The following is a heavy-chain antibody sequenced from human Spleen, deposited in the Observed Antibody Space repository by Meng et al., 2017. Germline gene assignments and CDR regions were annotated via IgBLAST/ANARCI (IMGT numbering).Heavy chain of an antibody. CDR3: ARDADWVIFDH. CDR1: GFTLSSYN. J-gene: IGHJ4*02. Sequence: GESLKISCAASGFTLSSYNMHWVRQPPGEGLVWVSRINTDASSTTYADSVKGRFTISRDDAKNTVYLQMNSLRAEDTAVYYCARDADWVIFDHWGQGALVTVSS. CDR2: INTDASST. V-gene: IGHV3-74*03. D-gene: IGHD3-9*01.